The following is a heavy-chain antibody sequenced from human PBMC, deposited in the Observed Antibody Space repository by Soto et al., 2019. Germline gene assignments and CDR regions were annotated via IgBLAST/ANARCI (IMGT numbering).Heavy chain of an antibody. Sequence: PAETLSLTCTVSGGSISSYYWSWIRQPPGKGLEWIGYIYYSGSTNYNPSLKSRVTISVDTSKNQFSLKLSSVTAADTAVYYCARHQGPGIPGFDYWGQGTLVTVSS. D-gene: IGHD2-2*02. J-gene: IGHJ4*02. CDR2: IYYSGST. V-gene: IGHV4-59*08. CDR3: ARHQGPGIPGFDY. CDR1: GGSISSYY.